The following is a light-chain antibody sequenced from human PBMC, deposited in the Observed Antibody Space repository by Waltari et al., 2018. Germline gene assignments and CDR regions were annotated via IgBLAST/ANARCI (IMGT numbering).Light chain of an antibody. CDR3: QQLHSYPIT. V-gene: IGKV1-13*02. CDR1: QGISSA. CDR2: DAP. Sequence: AIHLTQSPSSLSASVGDRITITCRASQGISSAFSWYQQKPGEYPKFLIYDAPSLQSGVPSRFSGSASGTDFTLTITSLQPEDFATYYCQQLHSYPITFGQGTRLEIK. J-gene: IGKJ5*01.